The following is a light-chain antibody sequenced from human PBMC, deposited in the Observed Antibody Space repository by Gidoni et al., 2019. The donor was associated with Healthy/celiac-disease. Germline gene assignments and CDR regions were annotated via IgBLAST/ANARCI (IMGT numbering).Light chain of an antibody. V-gene: IGKV3-15*01. J-gene: IGKJ4*01. Sequence: VMPQSPATLSVSPGDSAPLSCRARQSVSSNLTWYQQKPGNAPPLRIYGASTRATGIPARFSGSGSGTEFTLTISSLKSEDFAVYYCQQYNNWPRIFXGXTKVEIK. CDR1: QSVSSN. CDR3: QQYNNWPRI. CDR2: GAS.